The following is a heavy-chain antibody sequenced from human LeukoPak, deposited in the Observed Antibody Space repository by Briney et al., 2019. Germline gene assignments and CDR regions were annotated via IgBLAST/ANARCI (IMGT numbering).Heavy chain of an antibody. D-gene: IGHD5-18*01. CDR3: AKNGGYSYGLYYFDY. CDR1: GFTFRHYA. V-gene: IGHV3-23*01. Sequence: GGSLRLSCVASGFTFRHYAMSWVRQAPGKGLEWVSSISGSDVSTYYAESVKGRFTISRDNSKNTVYLQMDSLRAEDSAVYYCAKNGGYSYGLYYFDYWGQGTLVTVSS. J-gene: IGHJ4*02. CDR2: ISGSDVST.